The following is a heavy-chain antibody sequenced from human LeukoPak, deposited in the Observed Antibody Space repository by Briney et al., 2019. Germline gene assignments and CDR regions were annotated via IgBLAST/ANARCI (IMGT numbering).Heavy chain of an antibody. D-gene: IGHD3-3*01. CDR1: GFTFSTYS. CDR2: ISSSSSFI. Sequence: PGGSLRLSCAASGFTFSTYSMHWVRQAPGKGLEWVSAISSSSSFIYYGDSMKGRFTISRDDAKNSLYLQMNSLRAEDTAVYYCARRRDYDFWSGYYRGFGSYYYYMDVWGKGTTVTVSS. J-gene: IGHJ6*03. V-gene: IGHV3-21*01. CDR3: ARRRDYDFWSGYYRGFGSYYYYMDV.